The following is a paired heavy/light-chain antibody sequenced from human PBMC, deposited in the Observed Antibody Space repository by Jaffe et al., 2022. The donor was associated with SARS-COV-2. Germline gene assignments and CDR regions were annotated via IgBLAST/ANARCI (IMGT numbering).Light chain of an antibody. CDR1: SSDVGGYNY. CDR2: EVS. Sequence: QSALTQPPSASGSPGQSVTISCTGTSSDVGGYNYVSWYQQHPGKAPKLMIYEVSKRPSGVPDRFSGSKSGNTASLTVSGLQAEDEADYYCSSYAGSNNFRVFGGGTKLTVL. J-gene: IGLJ3*02. CDR3: SSYAGSNNFRV. V-gene: IGLV2-8*01.
Heavy chain of an antibody. CDR3: ARDIGVATISPGRDVAYGMDV. V-gene: IGHV3-21*01. Sequence: EVQLVESGGGLVKPGGSLRLSCAASGFTFSSYSMNWVRQAPGKGLEWVSSISSSSSYIYYADSVKGRFTISRDNAKNSLYLQMNSLRAEDTAVYYCARDIGVATISPGRDVAYGMDVWGQGTTVTVSS. CDR2: ISSSSSYI. CDR1: GFTFSSYS. J-gene: IGHJ6*02. D-gene: IGHD5-12*01.